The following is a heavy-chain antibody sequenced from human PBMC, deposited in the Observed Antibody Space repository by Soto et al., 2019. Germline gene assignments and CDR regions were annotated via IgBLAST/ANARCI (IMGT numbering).Heavy chain of an antibody. CDR1: GFTFSDYY. CDR3: AGTYTNSWQGDY. CDR2: ISPTGSTI. J-gene: IGHJ4*02. D-gene: IGHD6-13*01. Sequence: GGSLRLSCAASGFTFSDYYMSWIRQVPGKGPEWISYISPTGSTISHADSVRGRFTVSRDNAKNSLYLQMNSLRAEDTAMYYCAGTYTNSWQGDYWGQGTLVTVSS. V-gene: IGHV3-11*01.